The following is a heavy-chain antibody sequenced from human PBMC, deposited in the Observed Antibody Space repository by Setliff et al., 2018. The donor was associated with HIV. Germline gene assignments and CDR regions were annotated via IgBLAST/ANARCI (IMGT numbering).Heavy chain of an antibody. CDR1: GYTFTSYA. CDR3: ARAGYSSGWYSA. D-gene: IGHD6-19*01. V-gene: IGHV1-3*01. J-gene: IGHJ5*02. Sequence: ASVKVSCKASGYTFTSYALHWVRQAPGQRLEWMGWINAGNGHTKYSQKFQGRVSITRDTSASTAYMELSSLRSEDTAVYYCARAGYSSGWYSAWGQGTLVTVSS. CDR2: INAGNGHT.